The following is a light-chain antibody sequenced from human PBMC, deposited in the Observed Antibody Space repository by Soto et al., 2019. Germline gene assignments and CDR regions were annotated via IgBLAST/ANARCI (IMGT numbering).Light chain of an antibody. CDR3: QQLYTLPFT. J-gene: IGKJ5*01. CDR2: DAS. V-gene: IGKV1-5*01. Sequence: DIQMTQSPSTLSASIGDRVTITCRASQSITTFLAWYQQTPGKAPQILIYDASKLEPGVPSRLSGGGSGTEFTLTISGLLPEDFAAYHCQQLYTLPFTFGQGTRLEIK. CDR1: QSITTF.